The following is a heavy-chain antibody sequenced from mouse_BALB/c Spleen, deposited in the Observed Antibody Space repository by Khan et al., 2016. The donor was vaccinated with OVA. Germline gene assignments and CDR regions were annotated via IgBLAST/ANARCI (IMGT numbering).Heavy chain of an antibody. V-gene: IGHV2-9*02. CDR1: GFSLTSYG. Sequence: QVQLKHSGPGLVAPSQSLSITCTVSGFSLTSYGVHWVRQPPGKGLEWLGVIWAGGSTNYNSAILSRLSISKENSKSQVFLKMNSLQTDDTAMYYCARDTTVESYWYFDVWGAGTTVTVSS. CDR3: ARDTTVESYWYFDV. J-gene: IGHJ1*01. D-gene: IGHD1-1*01. CDR2: IWAGGST.